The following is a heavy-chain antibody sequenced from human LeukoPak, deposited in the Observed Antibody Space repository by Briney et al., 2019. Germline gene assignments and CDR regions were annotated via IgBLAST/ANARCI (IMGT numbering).Heavy chain of an antibody. CDR3: TRVSLVAASVFFDY. V-gene: IGHV3-49*04. J-gene: IGHJ4*02. D-gene: IGHD2-15*01. CDR2: IRSKAYGGTT. CDR1: GFTFGDYA. Sequence: SGGSLRLSCTVSGFTFGDYAISWVRQAPGKGMQWVSFIRSKAYGGTTEYAASVKGRFTISRDDSKSIAYLQMNSLKTEDTAVYYCTRVSLVAASVFFDYWGQGTLVTVSS.